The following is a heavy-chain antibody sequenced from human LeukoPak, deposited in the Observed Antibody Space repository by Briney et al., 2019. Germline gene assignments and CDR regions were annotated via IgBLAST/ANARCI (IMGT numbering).Heavy chain of an antibody. Sequence: PGGSLRLSCAASGFTFSSYSMNWVRQAPGKGLEWVSSISSSSSYIYYADSVKGRFTISRDNAKNSPYLQMNSLRAEDTAVYYCARGEMATTTEYYFDYWGQGTLVTVSS. CDR2: ISSSSSYI. V-gene: IGHV3-21*01. D-gene: IGHD5-24*01. CDR3: ARGEMATTTEYYFDY. J-gene: IGHJ4*02. CDR1: GFTFSSYS.